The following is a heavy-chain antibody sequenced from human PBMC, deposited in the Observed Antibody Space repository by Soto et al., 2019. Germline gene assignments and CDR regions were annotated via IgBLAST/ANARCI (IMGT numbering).Heavy chain of an antibody. D-gene: IGHD3-3*01. CDR1: GFTVSSNY. CDR3: ARDHQAILGYGMDV. V-gene: IGHV3-53*01. Sequence: GGSLRLSCAASGFTVSSNYMSWVRQAPGKGLEWVSVIYSGGSTYYADSVKGRFTISRDNSKNTLYLQMNSLRAEDTAVYYCARDHQAILGYGMDVWGQGTTVTVSS. CDR2: IYSGGST. J-gene: IGHJ6*02.